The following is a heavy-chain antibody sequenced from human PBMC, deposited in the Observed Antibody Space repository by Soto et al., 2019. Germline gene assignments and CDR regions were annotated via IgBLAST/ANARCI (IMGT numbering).Heavy chain of an antibody. CDR3: RSSTSCYDESCVDV. V-gene: IGHV4-38-2*01. CDR2: LYQIGST. CDR1: GYSISSGNY. Sequence: PSETLSLTCAVSGYSISSGNYWAWIRQPPGRGLEWIGSLYQIGSTHYNTSLKSRVTISVDTSKNHFSLELSSVTAADTAIYYCRSSTSCYDESCVDVWGQGTMVTVSS. D-gene: IGHD2-2*01. J-gene: IGHJ6*02.